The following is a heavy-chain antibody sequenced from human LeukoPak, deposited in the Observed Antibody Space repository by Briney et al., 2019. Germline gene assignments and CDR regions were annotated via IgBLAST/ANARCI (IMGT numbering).Heavy chain of an antibody. CDR1: LYTFTAYY. J-gene: IGHJ4*02. Sequence: GASVKVSCKASLYTFTAYYVHWVRQAPGQGLEWMGWINPNTGGTNFAQRFQGRVTMTRDTSINTAYMELSSLRSDDTAMYYCAREGAPQLSSYFDHWGQGTLVTVSS. D-gene: IGHD1-1*01. CDR3: AREGAPQLSSYFDH. CDR2: INPNTGGT. V-gene: IGHV1-2*02.